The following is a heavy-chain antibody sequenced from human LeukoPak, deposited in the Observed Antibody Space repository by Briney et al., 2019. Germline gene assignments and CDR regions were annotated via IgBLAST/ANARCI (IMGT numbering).Heavy chain of an antibody. Sequence: SVKVSCKTSGGTFSSYAISWVRQAPGQGLEWMGGIIPIFGTANYAQKFQGRVTITTDESTSTAYMELSSLRSEDTAVYYCASPDRQKFSSSWYGDYYYYMDVWGKGTTITVSS. V-gene: IGHV1-69*05. D-gene: IGHD6-13*01. J-gene: IGHJ6*03. CDR3: ASPDRQKFSSSWYGDYYYYMDV. CDR1: GGTFSSYA. CDR2: IIPIFGTA.